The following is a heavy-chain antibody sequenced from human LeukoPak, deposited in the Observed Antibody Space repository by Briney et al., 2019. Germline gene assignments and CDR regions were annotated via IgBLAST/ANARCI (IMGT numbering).Heavy chain of an antibody. CDR2: VNPDDSDT. CDR3: ARLRWPRGGRSSFDY. V-gene: IGHV5-51*01. D-gene: IGHD3-10*01. CDR1: GYSFTSHW. Sequence: GASLQISCKGSGYSFTSHWIGWVRQPPGKGLEWMGIVNPDDSDTIYSPSFQGQVTISADESITTAYLQWSSLKASDTAMYYCARLRWPRGGRSSFDYWGQGALVTVFS. J-gene: IGHJ4*02.